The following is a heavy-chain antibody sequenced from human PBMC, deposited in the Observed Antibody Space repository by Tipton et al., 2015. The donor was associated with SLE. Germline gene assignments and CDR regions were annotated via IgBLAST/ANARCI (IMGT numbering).Heavy chain of an antibody. J-gene: IGHJ4*02. CDR3: ARAPSAGYSGLHGGFDY. CDR2: IYYSGST. Sequence: TLSLTCTVSGGSISSSSYYWGWIRQPPGKGLEWIGSIYYSGSTYYNPSLKSRVTISVDTSKNQFSLKLSSVTAADTAVYYCARAPSAGYSGLHGGFDYWGQGTLVTVSS. CDR1: GGSISSSSYY. V-gene: IGHV4-39*07. D-gene: IGHD5-12*01.